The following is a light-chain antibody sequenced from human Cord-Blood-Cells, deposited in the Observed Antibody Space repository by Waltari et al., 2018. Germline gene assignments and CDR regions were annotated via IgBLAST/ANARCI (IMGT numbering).Light chain of an antibody. Sequence: EIVLTQSPATLSLYPGYRAPLSCRASKSVSSYLAWYQQKPGQAPRLLIYDASNRATGIPARFSGSGSGTDFTLTISSLEPEDFAVYYCQQRSNWPRTFGQGTKVEIK. J-gene: IGKJ1*01. CDR1: KSVSSY. CDR2: DAS. CDR3: QQRSNWPRT. V-gene: IGKV3-11*01.